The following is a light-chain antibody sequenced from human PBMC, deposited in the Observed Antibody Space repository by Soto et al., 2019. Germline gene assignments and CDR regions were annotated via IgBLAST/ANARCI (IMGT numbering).Light chain of an antibody. V-gene: IGKV1-27*01. CDR3: QKYNSAPQIS. CDR1: QAISNN. J-gene: IGKJ4*01. Sequence: DIQMTQSPSSLSASVGDRVTITCRASQAISNNLAWFQQKPGKVPKLLIYAASTLQSGVSSRFSGSGSGTDFTLTISSLQPEDVANYFCQKYNSAPQISLGGGTKVDIK. CDR2: AAS.